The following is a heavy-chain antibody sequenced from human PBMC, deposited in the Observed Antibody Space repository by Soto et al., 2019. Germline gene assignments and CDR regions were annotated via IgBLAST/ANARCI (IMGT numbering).Heavy chain of an antibody. CDR3: AKMEGMDPWAYSFDY. CDR2: IYGGGNGP. CDR1: GFTFSDFA. Sequence: EVQVLESGGGLVQPGGSLRLSCAATGFTFSDFAMSWVRQAPGKGLEWVSRIYGGGNGPHYADSVKGRVTISRDNSKNTLYLQMNSLRAAATAVYYCAKMEGMDPWAYSFDYWGQGTLVTVSS. D-gene: IGHD2-2*03. J-gene: IGHJ4*02. V-gene: IGHV3-23*01.